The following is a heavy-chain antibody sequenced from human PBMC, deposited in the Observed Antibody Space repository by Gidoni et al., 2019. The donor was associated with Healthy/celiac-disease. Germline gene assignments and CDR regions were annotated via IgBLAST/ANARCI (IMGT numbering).Heavy chain of an antibody. V-gene: IGHV4-59*01. CDR3: ARDNGSPETWGFDP. D-gene: IGHD2-15*01. J-gene: IGHJ5*02. CDR2: IHYSGST. CDR1: GGSRRSYY. Sequence: QVQLQESGPRLGKPSVTLSPTCTVSGGSRRSYYWSWIRQPPGKGLEWLGYIHYSGSTNYNPSLKSRVTISVDTSKNQFSLKLSSVPAADTAVYYCARDNGSPETWGFDPWGQGTLVTVSS.